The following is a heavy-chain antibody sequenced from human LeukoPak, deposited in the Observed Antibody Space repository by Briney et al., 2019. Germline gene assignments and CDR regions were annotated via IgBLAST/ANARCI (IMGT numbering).Heavy chain of an antibody. CDR2: ITSKSNYT. Sequence: PGGSLRLSCAASGFTFSSFSMNWLRQAPGKGLEWVSFITSKSNYTYYADSVKGRFTVSRDDAKNSLYLQMNSLRVEDTAVYYCAREYGDDQYFDFWGQGTLVTVSS. V-gene: IGHV3-21*01. CDR1: GFTFSSFS. J-gene: IGHJ4*02. CDR3: AREYGDDQYFDF. D-gene: IGHD4-17*01.